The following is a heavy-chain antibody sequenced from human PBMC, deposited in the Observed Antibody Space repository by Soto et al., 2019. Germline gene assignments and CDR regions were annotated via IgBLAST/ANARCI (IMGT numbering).Heavy chain of an antibody. CDR3: SRAPKVSGSSQTRPDF. V-gene: IGHV4-59*12. CDR1: SASISSYY. D-gene: IGHD6-6*01. J-gene: IGHJ4*02. CDR2: TYHRGTT. Sequence: SETLSLTCTVSSASISSYYWSWIRQPPGKGLEWMGFTYHRGTTNYSPSLKSRVSISIDTSKKQFSLNLASVSAADTAVYYCSRAPKVSGSSQTRPDFWGQGTLVTVSS.